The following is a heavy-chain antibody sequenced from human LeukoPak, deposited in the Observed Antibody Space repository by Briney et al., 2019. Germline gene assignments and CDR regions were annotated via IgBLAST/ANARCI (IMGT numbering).Heavy chain of an antibody. CDR3: VKGGWCDD. CDR1: RFTFSTYA. CDR2: IAGGGEYT. J-gene: IGHJ5*02. Sequence: GGSLRLSCAASRFTFSTYAMTWVRQAPGKGLEWVSGIAGGGEYTYYADSVKGRFTISRDNSNNTLFLQMNSLRAEDTAVYYCVKGGWCDDWGQGTLVTVSS. D-gene: IGHD3-16*01. V-gene: IGHV3-23*01.